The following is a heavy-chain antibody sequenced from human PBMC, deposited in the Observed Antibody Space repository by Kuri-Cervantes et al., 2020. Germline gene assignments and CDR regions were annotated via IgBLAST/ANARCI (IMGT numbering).Heavy chain of an antibody. V-gene: IGHV3-9*01. CDR2: IYWNSDTT. D-gene: IGHD2-2*01. CDR1: GFTFSSYS. Sequence: LSLTCAASGFTFSSYSMNWVRQAPGKGLEWVSGIYWNSDTTGYADSVKGRFTISRDNAKNSLYLQMNSLRAEDTALYYCAKSGSVVPAAPIDYWGQGTLVTVSS. J-gene: IGHJ4*02. CDR3: AKSGSVVPAAPIDY.